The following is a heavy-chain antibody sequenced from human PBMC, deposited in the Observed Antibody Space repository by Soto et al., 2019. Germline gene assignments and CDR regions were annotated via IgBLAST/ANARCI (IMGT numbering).Heavy chain of an antibody. Sequence: PEGSLRLSCAASGFTFSSYEMNWVRQAPGKGLEWVSYISSSGSTIYYADSVKGRFTISRDNAKNSLYLQMNSLRAEDTAVYYCARGEERGQQLAFAEYFQHWGQGTLVTVSS. V-gene: IGHV3-48*03. D-gene: IGHD6-13*01. CDR1: GFTFSSYE. CDR3: ARGEERGQQLAFAEYFQH. J-gene: IGHJ1*01. CDR2: ISSSGSTI.